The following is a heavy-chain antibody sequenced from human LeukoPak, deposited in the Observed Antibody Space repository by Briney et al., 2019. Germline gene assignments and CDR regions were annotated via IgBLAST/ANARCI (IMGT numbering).Heavy chain of an antibody. J-gene: IGHJ4*02. D-gene: IGHD3-9*01. Sequence: GGSLRLSCAASGFTFSSYGMHWVRQAPGKGLEGVAVISYDGSNKYYADSVQGRFTISRDNSKNTLYLQMNSLRAEDTAVYYCAKAVYDILTGPFDYWGQGALVTVSS. CDR3: AKAVYDILTGPFDY. CDR1: GFTFSSYG. V-gene: IGHV3-30*18. CDR2: ISYDGSNK.